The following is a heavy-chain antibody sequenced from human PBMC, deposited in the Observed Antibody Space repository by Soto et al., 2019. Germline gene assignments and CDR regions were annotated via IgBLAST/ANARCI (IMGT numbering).Heavy chain of an antibody. Sequence: QVQLQESGPGLVRPSETLSLTCTVSGGSISSHYWSWVRQPPGKGLEWIGYLYYTGSTNYNASLKSQVTTSLDTSKNQFSLMLTSVTAADTAVYYCARVGATVTSQALGFDHWGQGILVTVSS. CDR1: GGSISSHY. V-gene: IGHV4-59*11. J-gene: IGHJ4*02. CDR3: ARVGATVTSQALGFDH. CDR2: LYYTGST. D-gene: IGHD4-17*01.